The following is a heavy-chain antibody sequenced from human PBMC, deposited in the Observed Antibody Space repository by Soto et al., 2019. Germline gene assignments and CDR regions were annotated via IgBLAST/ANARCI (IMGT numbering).Heavy chain of an antibody. J-gene: IGHJ4*02. CDR1: GFTFSSYA. CDR2: ISGSGGST. D-gene: IGHD3-10*01. V-gene: IGHV3-23*01. Sequence: GGSLRLSCAASGFTFSSYAMSWVRQAPGKGLEWVSAISGSGGSTYYADSVKGRFTISRDNSKNTLYLQMNSLRAEDTAVYYCAKDHQAVTMVRGVSDYWGQGTLVTVSS. CDR3: AKDHQAVTMVRGVSDY.